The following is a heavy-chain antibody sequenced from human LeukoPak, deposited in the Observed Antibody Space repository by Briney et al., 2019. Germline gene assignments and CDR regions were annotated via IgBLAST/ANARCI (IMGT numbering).Heavy chain of an antibody. CDR2: ISYSGST. J-gene: IGHJ4*02. V-gene: IGHV4-39*01. Sequence: PSETLSLTCTVSGGSITSSNYYWGWIRQPPGKGLEWIGSISYSGSTYYNPSLKSRVIIYIDTSKNQFSLKLRSGTAADTAVYFCARHGGGWEPILFDSWGQGTLVTVSS. CDR1: GGSITSSNYY. D-gene: IGHD1-26*01. CDR3: ARHGGGWEPILFDS.